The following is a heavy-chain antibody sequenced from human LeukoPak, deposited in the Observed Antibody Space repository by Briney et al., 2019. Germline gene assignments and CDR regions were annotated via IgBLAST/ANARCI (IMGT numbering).Heavy chain of an antibody. CDR1: AGSYISSSRH. V-gene: IGHV4-39*01. J-gene: IGHJ5*01. Sequence: SETLSLTCTVSAGSYISSSRHWGWIRQSPGKGLEWIGSVSDGRTTYYNPSLDGRVTVSLDTSANQFSLQLNSVTAADTAVYYCVRHDGRGGATMGAFDSWGQGSLVTVSS. D-gene: IGHD5-12*01. CDR2: VSDGRTT. CDR3: VRHDGRGGATMGAFDS.